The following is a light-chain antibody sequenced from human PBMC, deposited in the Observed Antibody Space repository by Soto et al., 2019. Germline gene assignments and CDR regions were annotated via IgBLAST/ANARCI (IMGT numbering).Light chain of an antibody. V-gene: IGKV3-15*01. CDR1: QSVSSN. CDR2: GAS. Sequence: EIVITQSPATLSVSPGERATLSCRASQSVSSNLAWYQHKPGQAPRLLIYGASTRATGIPARFSGSGSGTEFTLTISSLQSEDFAVYYCQQYNNGPGTFGQGTKV. J-gene: IGKJ1*01. CDR3: QQYNNGPGT.